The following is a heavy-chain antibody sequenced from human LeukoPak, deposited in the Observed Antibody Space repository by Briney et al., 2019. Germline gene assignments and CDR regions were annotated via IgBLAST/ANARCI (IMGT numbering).Heavy chain of an antibody. V-gene: IGHV5-51*01. CDR1: GYKFSNYW. CDR2: IYPGDSDI. J-gene: IGHJ5*02. CDR3: ARQEYCSGGSCYTWFDP. D-gene: IGHD2-15*01. Sequence: GESLKISCKGSGYKFSNYWIGWVRHMPGKGLEWMGMIYPGDSDIRYSPSFQGQVTISADKSISTAYLQWSSLKASDTAMYYCARQEYCSGGSCYTWFDPWGQGTLVTVSS.